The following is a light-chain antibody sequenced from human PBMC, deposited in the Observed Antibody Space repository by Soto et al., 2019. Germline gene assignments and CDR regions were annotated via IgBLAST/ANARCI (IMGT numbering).Light chain of an antibody. CDR2: EIN. V-gene: IGLV2-8*01. CDR3: SSYAGSNSVV. Sequence: QSALTQPPSASGSPGQSVTISCTGTSSDVGGYNYVSWYQQHPGKAPKLIIYEINKRPSGVPDRFSGSKSGNTASLTVSGLQAEDEADYYCSSYAGSNSVVFGGGTKLTVL. CDR1: SSDVGGYNY. J-gene: IGLJ2*01.